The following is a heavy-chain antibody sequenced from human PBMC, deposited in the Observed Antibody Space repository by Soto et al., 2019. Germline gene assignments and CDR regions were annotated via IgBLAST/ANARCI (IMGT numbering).Heavy chain of an antibody. CDR1: GGTFSSFT. CDR3: AQDRRAEWESYYYYAMDV. CDR2: IIPIYGTA. Sequence: QVQLVQSGAEVKKPGSSVKVSCKASGGTFSSFTISWVRQAPGQGLEWMGGIIPIYGTANYAQKFQGRVTITADASTRTAYMVLSSLRSEDTAVYYCAQDRRAEWESYYYYAMDVWGQGTTVTVSS. D-gene: IGHD1-26*01. J-gene: IGHJ6*02. V-gene: IGHV1-69*01.